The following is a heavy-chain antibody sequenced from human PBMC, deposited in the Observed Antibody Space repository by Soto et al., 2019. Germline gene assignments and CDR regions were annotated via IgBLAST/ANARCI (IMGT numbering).Heavy chain of an antibody. D-gene: IGHD3-3*01. V-gene: IGHV4-4*07. Sequence: SETLSLTCTVSTDSVRNYYWSWIRQPAGKTLEWIGRVYFSGDTNYNPSLKSRVTMSVDTSKNQFSLRLSSVTAADTAVYYCARDDFWGGRTHDFWGQGTQVTVSS. CDR2: VYFSGDT. J-gene: IGHJ4*02. CDR1: TDSVRNYY. CDR3: ARDDFWGGRTHDF.